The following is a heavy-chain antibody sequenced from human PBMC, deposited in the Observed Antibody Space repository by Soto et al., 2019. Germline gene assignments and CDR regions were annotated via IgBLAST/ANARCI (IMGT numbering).Heavy chain of an antibody. CDR1: GGSISSSNW. CDR2: IYHSGNT. D-gene: IGHD3-10*01. Sequence: SETLSLTCAVSGGSISSSNWWSWVRQPPGEGLEWIGEIYHSGNTNYNPSLKSRVTMAVDKSRNQFSLKLSSVTAADTAVYYCARRWGEGRVDYWGQGTLVTVSS. CDR3: ARRWGEGRVDY. V-gene: IGHV4-4*02. J-gene: IGHJ4*02.